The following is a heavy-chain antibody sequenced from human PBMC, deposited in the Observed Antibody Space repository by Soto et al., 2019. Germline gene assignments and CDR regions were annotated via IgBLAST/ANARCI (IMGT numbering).Heavy chain of an antibody. D-gene: IGHD4-17*01. V-gene: IGHV4-31*03. J-gene: IGHJ2*01. Sequence: QVQLQESGPGLVKPSQTLSLTCTVSGGSISSGGYYWSWIRQHPGKGLEWIGYIYYSGSTYYNPSLKSRVTISVDTSKNQFSLKLSSVTAADTAVYYCARTGVDYGDLYWYFDLWGRGTLVTVSS. CDR2: IYYSGST. CDR3: ARTGVDYGDLYWYFDL. CDR1: GGSISSGGYY.